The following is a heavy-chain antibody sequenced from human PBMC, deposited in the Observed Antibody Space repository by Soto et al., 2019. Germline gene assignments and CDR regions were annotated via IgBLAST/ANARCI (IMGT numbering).Heavy chain of an antibody. CDR1: GFTFSTYA. CDR3: ARDGRWLQLGGDYFDY. CDR2: ISYDGSNK. D-gene: IGHD5-12*01. V-gene: IGHV3-30-3*01. Sequence: QVQLVESGGGVVQTGRSLRLSCAASGFTFSTYAMHWVRQAPGKGLEWVAVISYDGSNKYYADSVKGRFTISRDNSKNXLYLQMNSLRAEDTAVYYCARDGRWLQLGGDYFDYWGQGTLVTVSS. J-gene: IGHJ4*02.